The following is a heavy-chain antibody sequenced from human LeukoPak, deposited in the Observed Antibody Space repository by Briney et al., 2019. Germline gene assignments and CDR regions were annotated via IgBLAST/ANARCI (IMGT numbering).Heavy chain of an antibody. V-gene: IGHV4-39*07. J-gene: IGHJ5*02. Sequence: SETLSLTCTVSGGSISSSSYYWSWIRQPPGKGLEWIGEINHSGSTNYNPSLKSRVTISVDTSKNQFSLKLSSVTAADTAVYYCARDTNWFDPWGQGTLVTVSS. CDR1: GGSISSSSYY. CDR2: INHSGST. CDR3: ARDTNWFDP.